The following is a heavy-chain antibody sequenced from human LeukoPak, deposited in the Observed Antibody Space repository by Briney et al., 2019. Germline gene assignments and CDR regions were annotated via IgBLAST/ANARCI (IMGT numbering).Heavy chain of an antibody. J-gene: IGHJ4*02. CDR1: GFSVSSNH. CDR2: IYSGGNT. Sequence: GGSLRLSCAASGFSVSSNHVSWVRQAPGKGLEWVSVIYSGGNTYYADSVKGRFTISKDNSKNTLYLQMNSLRAEDTAVYYCARDPPLYYWGQGTLVTVFS. CDR3: ARDPPLYY. V-gene: IGHV3-53*01.